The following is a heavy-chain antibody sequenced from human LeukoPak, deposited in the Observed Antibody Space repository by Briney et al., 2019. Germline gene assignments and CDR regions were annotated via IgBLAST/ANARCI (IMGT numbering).Heavy chain of an antibody. Sequence: GGSLRLSCAASGFTFSSYSMNWVRQAPGKGLEWVSSISSSSSYIYYADSVKGRFTISRDNAKNSLYLQMNSLKTEDTAVYYCTTGSRGSGWYYFDYWGQGTLVTVSS. D-gene: IGHD6-19*01. CDR2: ISSSSSYI. V-gene: IGHV3-21*03. CDR3: TTGSRGSGWYYFDY. CDR1: GFTFSSYS. J-gene: IGHJ4*02.